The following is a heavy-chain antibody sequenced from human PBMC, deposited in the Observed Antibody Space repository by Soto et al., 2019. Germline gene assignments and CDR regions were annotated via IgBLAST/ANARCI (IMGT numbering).Heavy chain of an antibody. CDR2: ISGSGIST. CDR3: VKTLVITAAYYYYDLDV. J-gene: IGHJ6*01. CDR1: GFTFRTYH. Sequence: EAQLLESGGGLVQPGGSLRLSCAASGFTFRTYHMSWFRQAPGKGLEWVSGISGSGISTYYTDSVKGRFTIPRDNSKNAVFLQMNSLRAEDTSVYYCVKTLVITAAYYYYDLDVWGPGTTVTVSS. D-gene: IGHD2-2*01. V-gene: IGHV3-23*01.